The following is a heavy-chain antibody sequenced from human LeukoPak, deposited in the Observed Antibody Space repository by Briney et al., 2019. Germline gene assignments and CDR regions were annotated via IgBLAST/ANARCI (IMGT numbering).Heavy chain of an antibody. V-gene: IGHV4-4*02. Sequence: SETLSLTCAVSGGSISSSNWWSWVRQPPGKGLEWIGEIYHSGSTNYNPSLKSRVTISVDKSKNQFSLKLSSVTAADTAVYYCARLPVIAVAGYFDFWGQGALVTVSS. CDR3: ARLPVIAVAGYFDF. CDR2: IYHSGST. D-gene: IGHD6-19*01. CDR1: GGSISSSNW. J-gene: IGHJ4*02.